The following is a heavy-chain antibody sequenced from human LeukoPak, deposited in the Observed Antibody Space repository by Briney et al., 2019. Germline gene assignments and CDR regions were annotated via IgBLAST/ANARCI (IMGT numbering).Heavy chain of an antibody. CDR2: ISGSGGST. V-gene: IGHV3-23*01. CDR1: GFTFSSYA. CDR3: ARRSGIAVAGAFDY. J-gene: IGHJ4*02. D-gene: IGHD6-19*01. Sequence: QPGGSLRLSCAASGFTFSSYAMSWVRQAPGKGLEWVSAISGSGGSTYYADSVKGRFTISRDNSKNTLYLQMNSLRAEDTAVYYCARRSGIAVAGAFDYWGQGTLVTVSS.